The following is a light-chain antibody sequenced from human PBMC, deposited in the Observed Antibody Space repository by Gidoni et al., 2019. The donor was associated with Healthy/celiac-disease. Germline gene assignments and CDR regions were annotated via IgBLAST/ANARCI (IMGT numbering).Light chain of an antibody. J-gene: IGLJ1*01. CDR2: DVS. CDR1: SSDVGGYNY. Sequence: QSALTQPRSVSGSPGQSVTISCTGTSSDVGGYNYVSWYQQHPGKAPKLMIYDVSKRPSGVPDRFSGSKSGNTASLTISGLQAEDEADYSCCSYAGSCPYVFGTGTKVTVL. CDR3: CSYAGSCPYV. V-gene: IGLV2-11*01.